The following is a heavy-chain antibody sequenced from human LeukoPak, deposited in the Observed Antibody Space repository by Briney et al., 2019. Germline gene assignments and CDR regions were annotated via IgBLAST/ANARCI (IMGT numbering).Heavy chain of an antibody. CDR2: IYYSGST. V-gene: IGHV4-59*08. CDR3: AGHHPRNTVDF. J-gene: IGHJ4*02. D-gene: IGHD2/OR15-2a*01. CDR1: GGSISGYF. Sequence: SETLSLTCTVSGGSISGYFWIWLRQPPGKGLEWIGYIYYSGSTNYNPSLKSRVTISLDTSKNQFSLKLSSVTAADTAVYYCAGHHPRNTVDFWGQGTLVTASS.